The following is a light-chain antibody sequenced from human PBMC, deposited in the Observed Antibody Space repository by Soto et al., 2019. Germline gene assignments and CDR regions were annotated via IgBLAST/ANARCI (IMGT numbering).Light chain of an antibody. CDR3: QQYNNWPPLT. CDR1: QSVSSN. Sequence: ERIMTQSPATLSVSPGESATLSCRASQSVSSNSAWYQQKPGQAPRLLIYGVSTRATGIPARFSGSGSETKFTLTISSLQSEDFAVYYCQQYNNWPPLTFGGGTKVDIK. CDR2: GVS. J-gene: IGKJ4*01. V-gene: IGKV3-15*01.